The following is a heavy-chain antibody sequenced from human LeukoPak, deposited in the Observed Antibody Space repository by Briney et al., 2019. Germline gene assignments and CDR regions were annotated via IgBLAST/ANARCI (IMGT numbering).Heavy chain of an antibody. CDR1: GYTFTGYY. D-gene: IGHD4-17*01. CDR3: ARGDDYGDYTGYY. J-gene: IGHJ4*02. Sequence: ASVEVSCKTSGYTFTGYYIHWVRQAPGQGLEWMGWINPNSGGTNYAQKFQGRVTMTRDTSISTAYMELSRLRSDDTAVYYCARGDDYGDYTGYYWGQGTLVTVSS. V-gene: IGHV1-2*02. CDR2: INPNSGGT.